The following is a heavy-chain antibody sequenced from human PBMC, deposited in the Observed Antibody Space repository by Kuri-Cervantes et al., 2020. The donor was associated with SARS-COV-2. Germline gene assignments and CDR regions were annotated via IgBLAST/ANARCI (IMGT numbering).Heavy chain of an antibody. J-gene: IGHJ4*02. V-gene: IGHV1-2*02. D-gene: IGHD6-13*01. CDR3: ARVREGDSSPLHFDY. CDR1: GYTFIAYY. Sequence: ASVKVSCKASGYTFIAYYIHWVRQAPGQGLEWMGWINPNNGDTAYAQKFQGRVTMTRDTSISTAYMELSRLRSDDTAVYYCARVREGDSSPLHFDYWGQGTLVTVSS. CDR2: INPNNGDT.